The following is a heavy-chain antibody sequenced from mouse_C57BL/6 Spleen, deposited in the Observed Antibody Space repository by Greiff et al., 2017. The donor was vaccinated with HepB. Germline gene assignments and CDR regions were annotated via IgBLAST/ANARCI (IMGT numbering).Heavy chain of an antibody. D-gene: IGHD3-2*02. V-gene: IGHV1-69*01. CDR2: IDPSDSYT. J-gene: IGHJ3*01. CDR1: GYTFTSYW. Sequence: QVQLQQPGAELVMPGASVKLSCKASGYTFTSYWMHWVKQRPGQGLEWIGEIDPSDSYTNYNQKFKGKSTLTVDKSSSTAYMQLSSLTSEDSAVYYCARGDSSGQAWFAYWGQGTLVTVSA. CDR3: ARGDSSGQAWFAY.